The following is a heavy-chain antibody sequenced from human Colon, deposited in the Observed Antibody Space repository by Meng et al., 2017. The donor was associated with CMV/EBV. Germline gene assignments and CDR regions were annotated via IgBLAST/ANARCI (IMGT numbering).Heavy chain of an antibody. CDR2: ISGSGGST. Sequence: GESLKISCAASGFTFSTYWLHWVRQAPGKGLEWVSAISGSGGSTYYADSVKGRFTISRDNSKNTLYLQMNSLRAEDTAVYYCAKGRGDCSSTSCYKGYWGQGTLVTVSS. J-gene: IGHJ4*02. V-gene: IGHV3-23*01. CDR3: AKGRGDCSSTSCYKGY. CDR1: GFTFSTYW. D-gene: IGHD2-2*02.